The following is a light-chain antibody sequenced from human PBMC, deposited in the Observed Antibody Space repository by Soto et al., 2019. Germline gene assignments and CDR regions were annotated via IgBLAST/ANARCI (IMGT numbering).Light chain of an antibody. CDR2: AAS. J-gene: IGKJ5*01. V-gene: IGKV1-8*01. Sequence: AIRMTQSPSSFSASTGDRVTITCRASQGISSYLAWYQQKPGKAPRLLIYAASTLQSGVPSRFSGSGSRTDFTLTISCLQSEDFATYYCQQYYSYPITFGQGTRLEIK. CDR1: QGISSY. CDR3: QQYYSYPIT.